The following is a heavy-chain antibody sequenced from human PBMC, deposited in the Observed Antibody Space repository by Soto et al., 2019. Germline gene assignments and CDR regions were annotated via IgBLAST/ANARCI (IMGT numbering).Heavy chain of an antibody. V-gene: IGHV3-30-3*01. D-gene: IGHD1-7*01. Sequence: QVQLVESGGGVVQPGRSLRLSCAASGFTFSSYAMHWVRQAPGKGLEWVAVISYDGSNKYYADSVKGRFTISRDNSKNTLYLQMNSLRAEDTAVYYCARDRAGTNYYYYYGMDVWGQGTTVTVSS. CDR2: ISYDGSNK. CDR3: ARDRAGTNYYYYYGMDV. J-gene: IGHJ6*02. CDR1: GFTFSSYA.